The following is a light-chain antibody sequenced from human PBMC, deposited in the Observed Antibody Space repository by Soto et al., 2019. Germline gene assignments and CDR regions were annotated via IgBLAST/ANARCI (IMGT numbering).Light chain of an antibody. CDR1: SSDVGSYNR. V-gene: IGLV2-18*02. CDR3: SSYKSSTTYV. J-gene: IGLJ1*01. Sequence: QSALTQPPSVSGSPGQSVTISCTGTSSDVGSYNRVSWYQQPPGTAPKLMIYEVSNRPSGVPDRFSGSKSGNTASLTISGLQAEDEADYYCSSYKSSTTYVFGTWTKVTVL. CDR2: EVS.